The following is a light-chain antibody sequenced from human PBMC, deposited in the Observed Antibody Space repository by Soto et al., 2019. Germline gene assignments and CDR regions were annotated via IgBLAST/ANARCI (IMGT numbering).Light chain of an antibody. J-gene: IGKJ1*01. Sequence: DIRMTQSPSSLSASVGDRVTITCRASQSISSWLAWYQQKPGKAPKLLIYKASSLESGVPSRFSGSGSETEFTLTISSLQPDDFATYYCQQYNSIRGTFGQGTKVEIK. CDR2: KAS. CDR3: QQYNSIRGT. V-gene: IGKV1-5*03. CDR1: QSISSW.